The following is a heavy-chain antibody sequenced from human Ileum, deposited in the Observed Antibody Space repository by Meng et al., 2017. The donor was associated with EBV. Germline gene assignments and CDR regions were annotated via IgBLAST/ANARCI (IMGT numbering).Heavy chain of an antibody. V-gene: IGHV1-69*06. CDR2: IIPIFATP. Sequence: QLVQSGAEWKKPGASVKVSCKASGGTFSNYAISWVRQAPGQGLEWMGGIIPIFATPNYAQKFQDRITITADTSTTTAYMELSSLTSEDTAIYYCARWAGHCSSANCFPPLDYWGQGTLVTVSS. D-gene: IGHD2-2*03. CDR1: GGTFSNYA. CDR3: ARWAGHCSSANCFPPLDY. J-gene: IGHJ4*02.